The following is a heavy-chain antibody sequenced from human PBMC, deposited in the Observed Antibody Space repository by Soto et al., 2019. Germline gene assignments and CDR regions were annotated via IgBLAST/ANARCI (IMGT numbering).Heavy chain of an antibody. J-gene: IGHJ5*02. V-gene: IGHV3-23*01. CDR1: GFTFSSYA. Sequence: EVQLLESGGDVVRPGGSLRLSCVASGFTFSSYAMGWVRQAPGKGLEWVAGVSRVGTYTFYADSVRGRFSISRDNSRDTVNMYMNAQRGDDTAVYFWVKYTVTEYYGESWGQGTLVSVSS. CDR2: VSRVGTYT. D-gene: IGHD3-10*01. CDR3: VKYTVTEYYGES.